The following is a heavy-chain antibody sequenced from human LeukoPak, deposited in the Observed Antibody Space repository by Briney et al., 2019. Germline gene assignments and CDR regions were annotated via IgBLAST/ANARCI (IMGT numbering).Heavy chain of an antibody. CDR1: GSTFSSYW. CDR2: INSDGSST. CDR3: ARAPIYYGSGSYVDY. Sequence: GGSLRLSCAASGSTFSSYWMHWVRQAPGKGLVWVSRINSDGSSTSYADSVKGRFTISRDNAKNTLYLQMNSLRAEDTAVYYCARAPIYYGSGSYVDYWGQGTLVTVSS. V-gene: IGHV3-74*01. D-gene: IGHD3-10*01. J-gene: IGHJ4*02.